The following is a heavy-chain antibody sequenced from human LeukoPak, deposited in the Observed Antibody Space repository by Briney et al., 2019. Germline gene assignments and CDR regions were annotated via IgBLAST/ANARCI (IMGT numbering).Heavy chain of an antibody. CDR2: INHSGST. J-gene: IGHJ4*02. V-gene: IGHV4-34*01. CDR3: ARVGSFGVVNKGPFGY. D-gene: IGHD3-3*01. Sequence: PSETLSLTCAVYGGSFSSYYWSWIRQPPGKGLEWIREINHSGSTNYNPSLKSRVTISVDTSKNQFSLKLSSVTAADTAVYYCARVGSFGVVNKGPFGYWGQGTLVTVSS. CDR1: GGSFSSYY.